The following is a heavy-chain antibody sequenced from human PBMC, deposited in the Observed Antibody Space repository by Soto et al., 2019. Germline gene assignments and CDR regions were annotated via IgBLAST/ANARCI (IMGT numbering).Heavy chain of an antibody. V-gene: IGHV3-33*01. D-gene: IGHD1-1*01. CDR3: ARDRTSWNDERCWFDP. CDR1: GLTFSSYG. Sequence: PGGSLRLSCAASGLTFSSYGMHWVRQAPGKGLEWVAVIWYDGSNKYYADSVKGRFTISRDNSKNTLYLQMNSLRAEDTAVYYCARDRTSWNDERCWFDPWGQGTLVTVSS. CDR2: IWYDGSNK. J-gene: IGHJ5*02.